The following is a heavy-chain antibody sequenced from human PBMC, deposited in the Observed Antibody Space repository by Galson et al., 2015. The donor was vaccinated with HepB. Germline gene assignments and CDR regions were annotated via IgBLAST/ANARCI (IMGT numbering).Heavy chain of an antibody. D-gene: IGHD2-21*02. V-gene: IGHV1-24*01. J-gene: IGHJ6*02. CDR1: GYTLTELS. CDR2: FDPEDGET. Sequence: SVKVSCKVSGYTLTELSMNWVRQAPGKGLEWMGGFDPEDGETIYAQKFQGRVTMTADTSTVTAYMELSSLRSEDTAVYYCATGSSDSFYYYYGMDVWGQGTTVTVSS. CDR3: ATGSSDSFYYYYGMDV.